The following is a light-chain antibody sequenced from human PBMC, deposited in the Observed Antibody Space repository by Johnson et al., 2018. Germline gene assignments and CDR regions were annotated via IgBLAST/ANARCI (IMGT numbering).Light chain of an antibody. J-gene: IGLJ1*01. CDR2: ENN. CDR3: GTWDSSLSAGNV. Sequence: QSVLTQPPSVSAAPGQKVTISCSGSSSNIGNNYVSWYQQLPGTAPKLLIYENNKRPSGIPDRFSGSKSGTSATLGITGLQTGAEAQYDCGTWDSSLSAGNVFGTGTNLTVL. V-gene: IGLV1-51*02. CDR1: SSNIGNNY.